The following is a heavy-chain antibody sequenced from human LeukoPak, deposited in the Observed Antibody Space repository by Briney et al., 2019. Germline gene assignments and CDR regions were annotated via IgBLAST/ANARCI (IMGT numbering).Heavy chain of an antibody. Sequence: SETLSLTCTVSGGSISSSSYYWGWIRQPPGKGLEWIGSIYYSGSTYYNPSLKSRVTISVDTSKNQFSLKLSSATAADTAVYYCARNDYYYYYMDVWGKGTTVTISS. CDR2: IYYSGST. V-gene: IGHV4-39*07. CDR1: GGSISSSSYY. J-gene: IGHJ6*03. CDR3: ARNDYYYYYMDV.